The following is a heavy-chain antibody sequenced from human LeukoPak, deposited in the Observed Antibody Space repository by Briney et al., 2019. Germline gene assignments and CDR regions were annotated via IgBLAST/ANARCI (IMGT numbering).Heavy chain of an antibody. J-gene: IGHJ4*02. D-gene: IGHD1-1*01. Sequence: GGSLRLSCAASGFTFSSHSLNWVRQAPGKGLEWVSSISSSSSDIYYAVSVKGRFTISRDNAKNSLYLQMNSLRAEDTAVYFCARDSRTTGTTSGYFDYWGQGTLVTLSS. CDR3: ARDSRTTGTTSGYFDY. CDR1: GFTFSSHS. V-gene: IGHV3-21*01. CDR2: ISSSSSDI.